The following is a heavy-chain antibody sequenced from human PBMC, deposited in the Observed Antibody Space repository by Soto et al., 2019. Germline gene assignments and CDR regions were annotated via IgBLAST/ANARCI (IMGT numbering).Heavy chain of an antibody. D-gene: IGHD3-9*01. Sequence: GGSLRLSCAASGFKVGSSYVTWVRQAPGEGLEWVSYISSSSSTIYYADSVKGRFTISRDNAKNSLYLQMNSLRDEDTAVYYCARFQYYDILTGYSFPRTDAFDIWGQGTMVTVSS. V-gene: IGHV3-48*02. CDR2: ISSSSSTI. CDR3: ARFQYYDILTGYSFPRTDAFDI. J-gene: IGHJ3*02. CDR1: GFKVGSSY.